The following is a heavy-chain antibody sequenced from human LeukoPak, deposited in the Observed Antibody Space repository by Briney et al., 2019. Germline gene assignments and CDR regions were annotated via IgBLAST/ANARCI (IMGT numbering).Heavy chain of an antibody. V-gene: IGHV3-30*02. CDR3: AKVRAVIVVVVAAPAAFGP. D-gene: IGHD2-15*01. Sequence: PGGSLRLSCAASGFTFSSYGMHWVRQAPGKGLEWVAFIRYDGSNKYYADSVKGRFTISRDNSKNTLYLQMNSLRAEDTAVYYCAKVRAVIVVVVAAPAAFGPWSQGTLVTVSS. CDR2: IRYDGSNK. CDR1: GFTFSSYG. J-gene: IGHJ5*02.